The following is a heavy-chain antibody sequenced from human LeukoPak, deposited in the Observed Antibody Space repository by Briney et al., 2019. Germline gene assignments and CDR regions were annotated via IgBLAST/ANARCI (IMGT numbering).Heavy chain of an antibody. V-gene: IGHV3-7*01. CDR1: GFTFSSYW. CDR3: ARDYRRDFWSGYYFDY. D-gene: IGHD3-3*01. J-gene: IGHJ4*02. Sequence: GGSLRLSCAASGFTFSSYWMSWVRRAPGKGLEWVANIKQDGSEKYYVDSVKGRFTISRDNAKNSLYLQMNSLRAEDTAVYYCARDYRRDFWSGYYFDYWGQGTLVTVSS. CDR2: IKQDGSEK.